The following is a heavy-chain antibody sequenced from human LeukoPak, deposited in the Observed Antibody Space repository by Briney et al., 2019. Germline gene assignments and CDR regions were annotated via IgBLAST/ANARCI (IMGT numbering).Heavy chain of an antibody. CDR2: ISGSGGST. CDR1: GLTFSSYA. CDR3: AKDQKLRGIAARGAFDI. V-gene: IGHV3-23*01. J-gene: IGHJ3*02. Sequence: GGSLRLLCAASGLTFSSYAMRWVRQAPGKGLEWVSAISGSGGSTYYADSVKGRFTISRDNSKNTLYLQTNSLRAEDTAVYYCAKDQKLRGIAARGAFDIWGQGTMVTVSS. D-gene: IGHD6-6*01.